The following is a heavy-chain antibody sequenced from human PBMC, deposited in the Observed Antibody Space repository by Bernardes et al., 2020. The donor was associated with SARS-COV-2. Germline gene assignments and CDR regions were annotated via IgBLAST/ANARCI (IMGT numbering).Heavy chain of an antibody. Sequence: GESLKISFKGYGYSFSSYWINWVRQMPGKGLEWMGSIDPSDSYTDYSPSFQGHVTIPADKSISTAYLQWSSLKASDTAMYYCARFGPTTPTVVNTDDLDYWGQGTLVTFSS. V-gene: IGHV5-10-1*01. CDR1: GYSFSSYW. CDR3: ARFGPTTPTVVNTDDLDY. J-gene: IGHJ4*02. CDR2: IDPSDSYT. D-gene: IGHD3-22*01.